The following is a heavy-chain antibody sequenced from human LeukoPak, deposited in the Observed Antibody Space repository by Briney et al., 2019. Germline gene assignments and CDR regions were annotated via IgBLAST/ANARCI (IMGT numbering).Heavy chain of an antibody. D-gene: IGHD3-10*01. V-gene: IGHV3-21*01. CDR1: GFTFSNYN. J-gene: IGHJ5*02. CDR3: ARDGRPWFGELTGWFDP. CDR2: ISTSSSFI. Sequence: GESLRLSCAASGFTFSNYNMNWVRQAPGKGLEWVASISTSSSFIWYSDSVKGRFSISRDNAKNSLYLQVRSLTTEDTAVYYCARDGRPWFGELTGWFDPWGQGTLVTVSS.